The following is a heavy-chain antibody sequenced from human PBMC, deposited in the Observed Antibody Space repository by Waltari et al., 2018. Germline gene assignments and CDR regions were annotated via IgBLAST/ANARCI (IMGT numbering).Heavy chain of an antibody. J-gene: IGHJ4*02. D-gene: IGHD2-21*01. Sequence: QVQLVESGGGVVQPGRSLRLSCAASGFTLSSYGLHWFRQAPGKGLEWVAVIWYDGSNKYYADSVKGRFTISRDNSKNTLYLQMNSLRAEDTAVYYCARDGGERNFDYWGQGTLVTVSS. CDR1: GFTLSSYG. CDR2: IWYDGSNK. V-gene: IGHV3-33*01. CDR3: ARDGGERNFDY.